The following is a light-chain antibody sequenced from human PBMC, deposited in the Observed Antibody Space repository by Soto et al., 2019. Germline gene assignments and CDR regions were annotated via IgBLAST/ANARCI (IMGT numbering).Light chain of an antibody. CDR1: QDINVY. CDR2: SAS. V-gene: IGKV1-16*01. Sequence: IQLTQSPSSVSAPIGDTVTITCRASQDINVYLNWYQQKPGEVPKLLIYSASTLHSGVPSRFTGSGSETDFTLTISSLQPEDFATYYCQQYDSFSVTFGQGTKVDIK. CDR3: QQYDSFSVT. J-gene: IGKJ1*01.